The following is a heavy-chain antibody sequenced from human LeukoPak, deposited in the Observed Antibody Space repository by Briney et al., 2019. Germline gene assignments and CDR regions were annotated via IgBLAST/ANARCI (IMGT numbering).Heavy chain of an antibody. J-gene: IGHJ6*03. V-gene: IGHV3-11*04. D-gene: IGHD3/OR15-3a*01. Sequence: PGGSLRLSCAASGFTFSDYYMSWIRQAPGKGLEWVSYISSSGSTIYYADSVKGRFTISRDNAKNSLYLQMNSLRAEDTAVYYCARMDESYYYYMDVWGKGTTVTVSS. CDR1: GFTFSDYY. CDR2: ISSSGSTI. CDR3: ARMDESYYYYMDV.